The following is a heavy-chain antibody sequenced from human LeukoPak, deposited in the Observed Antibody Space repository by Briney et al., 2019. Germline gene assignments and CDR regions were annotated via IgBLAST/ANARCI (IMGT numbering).Heavy chain of an antibody. CDR2: TYYRSKWYN. J-gene: IGHJ5*02. V-gene: IGHV6-1*01. Sequence: SQTLSLTFAISGDSVSINSAAWNWIRKSPSRGLEWLGRTYYRSKWYNDYAVSVKSRITINPDTSKNQFSLQLNSVTPEDTAVYYCARGKGWFDPWGQGTLVTVSS. CDR3: ARGKGWFDP. CDR1: GDSVSINSAA.